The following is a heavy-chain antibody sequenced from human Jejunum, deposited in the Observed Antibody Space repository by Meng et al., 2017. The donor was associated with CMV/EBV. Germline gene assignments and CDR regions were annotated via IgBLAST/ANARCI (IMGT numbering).Heavy chain of an antibody. CDR2: VSHSEDT. J-gene: IGHJ6*02. D-gene: IGHD3-10*01. V-gene: IGHV4-34*01. CDR3: ARGKTEESKVIPVRGVIIRYYYYYGLDV. Sequence: RQSPGQGLEWIGDVSHSEDTNYNPYLKSRVTISLDTSKNQLSLKLSSVTAADTAVYYCARGKTEESKVIPVRGVIIRYYYYYGLDVWGQGTTVTVSS.